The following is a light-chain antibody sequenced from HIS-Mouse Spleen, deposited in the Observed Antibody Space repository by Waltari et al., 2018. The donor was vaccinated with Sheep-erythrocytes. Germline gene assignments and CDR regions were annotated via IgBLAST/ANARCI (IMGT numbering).Light chain of an antibody. Sequence: SYELTQPPSVSVSPGQTARITCSGDALPKKYAYCYQQKSGQAPVLVLYEDSKRPSGIPERFSGSSSGTMATLTISGAQVEDEADYYWYSTDSSGKEVFGGGTKLTVL. V-gene: IGLV3-10*01. CDR3: YSTDSSGKEV. J-gene: IGLJ2*01. CDR1: ALPKKY. CDR2: EDS.